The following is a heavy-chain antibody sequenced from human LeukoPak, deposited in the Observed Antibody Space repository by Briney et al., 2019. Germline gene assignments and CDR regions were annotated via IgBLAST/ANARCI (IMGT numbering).Heavy chain of an antibody. CDR1: GFTVSSNY. Sequence: GGSLRLSCAASGFTVSSNYMSWVRQAPGKGLEWVSVIYSGGSTYYADSVKGRFTISGDNSKNTLYLQMNSLRAEDTAVYYCARGLTMVRGVTAFDYWGQGTLVTVSS. D-gene: IGHD3-10*01. CDR2: IYSGGST. V-gene: IGHV3-66*01. J-gene: IGHJ4*02. CDR3: ARGLTMVRGVTAFDY.